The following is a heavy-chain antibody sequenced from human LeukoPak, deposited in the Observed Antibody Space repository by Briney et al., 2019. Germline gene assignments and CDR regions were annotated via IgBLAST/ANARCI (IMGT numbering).Heavy chain of an antibody. CDR2: IKSKTDGGTT. V-gene: IGHV3-15*07. Sequence: GGSLRLSCAASGFTFSNAWMNWVRQAPGKGLEWVGRIKSKTDGGTTDYAVPVKGRFIISRDDSKNTLYLQMNSLKTEDTAVYYCTTDERTIFGVVEGDYYYYGMDVWGQGTTVTVSS. D-gene: IGHD3-3*01. J-gene: IGHJ6*02. CDR1: GFTFSNAW. CDR3: TTDERTIFGVVEGDYYYYGMDV.